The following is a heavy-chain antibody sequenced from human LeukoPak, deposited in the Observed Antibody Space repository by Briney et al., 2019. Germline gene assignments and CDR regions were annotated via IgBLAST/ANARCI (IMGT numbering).Heavy chain of an antibody. CDR2: IKQDGSDK. D-gene: IGHD1-26*01. CDR3: ARQSSGTLDY. V-gene: IGHV3-7*05. Sequence: GGSLRLSCAASGFTFSSYWMSCVRQAPGKGLEWVANIKQDGSDKNYVDSVKGRFTISRDNAKNSLYLQMNGLRVEDTAVYYRARQSSGTLDYWGQGTLVTVSS. CDR1: GFTFSSYW. J-gene: IGHJ4*02.